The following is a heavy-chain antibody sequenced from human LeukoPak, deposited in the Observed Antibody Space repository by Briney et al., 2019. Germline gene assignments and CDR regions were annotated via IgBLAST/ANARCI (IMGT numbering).Heavy chain of an antibody. CDR1: GGSIYSYY. D-gene: IGHD3-22*01. J-gene: IGHJ4*02. Sequence: SETLSLTCTVSGGSIYSYYWGWIRQAPGKGLEWIGNIYKTESTYYNTFLKSRVIISVATSRNQFSLKLKSVTPEDTAMYYCARSPEAYDSCGYDYWGQGPLAPVTS. CDR3: ARSPEAYDSCGYDY. CDR2: IYKTEST. V-gene: IGHV4-59*04.